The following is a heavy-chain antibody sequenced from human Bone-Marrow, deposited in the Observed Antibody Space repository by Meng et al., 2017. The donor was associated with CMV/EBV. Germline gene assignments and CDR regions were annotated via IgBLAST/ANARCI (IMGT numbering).Heavy chain of an antibody. Sequence: ETLSLTCTVSGGSISSYYWSWVRQAPGKGLEWVSSISSSSSYIYYADSVKGRFTISRDNAKNSLYLQMNSLRAEDTAVYYCARDQDYGDIPDFDYWGQGTLVTVSS. CDR3: ARDQDYGDIPDFDY. D-gene: IGHD4-17*01. J-gene: IGHJ4*02. CDR2: ISSSSSYI. CDR1: GGSISSYY. V-gene: IGHV3-21*01.